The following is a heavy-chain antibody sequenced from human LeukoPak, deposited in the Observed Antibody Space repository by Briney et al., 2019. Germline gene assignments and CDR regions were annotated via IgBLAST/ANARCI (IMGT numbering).Heavy chain of an antibody. Sequence: PGGPLTLSCAASGFTISDYSMNWVRQAPGKGLEGISYIRKVNTTTYYADSVRGRLASSRDNAKNAVYLQMNSLRDDDTAVYYCTRDPEALDYWGQGTLVTVSS. CDR1: GFTISDYS. J-gene: IGHJ4*02. V-gene: IGHV3-48*02. CDR3: TRDPEALDY. CDR2: IRKVNTTT.